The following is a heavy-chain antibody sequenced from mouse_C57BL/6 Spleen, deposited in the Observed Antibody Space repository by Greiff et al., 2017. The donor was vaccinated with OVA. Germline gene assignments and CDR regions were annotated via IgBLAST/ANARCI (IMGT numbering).Heavy chain of an antibody. J-gene: IGHJ2*01. V-gene: IGHV14-4*01. Sequence: VQLKESGAELVRPGASVKLSCTASGFNIKDDYMHWVKQRPEQGLEWIGWIDPENGDTEYASKFKGKATITADTSSNTAYLQLSSLTSEDTAVYYCTTGGNLYYFDYWGQGTTRTVSS. CDR2: IDPENGDT. CDR3: TTGGNLYYFDY. CDR1: GFNIKDDY. D-gene: IGHD2-1*01.